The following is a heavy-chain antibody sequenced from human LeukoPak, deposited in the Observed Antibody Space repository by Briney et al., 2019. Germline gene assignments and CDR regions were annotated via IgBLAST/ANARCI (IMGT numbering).Heavy chain of an antibody. D-gene: IGHD3-10*01. CDR1: GGAIGSDGYY. Sequence: PSETLSLTCSVSGGAIGSDGYYWNWIHQHPGKGLEWIGYIYYSGSASYNPSLKSRVTISVDTSKNQFSLRLSSVTAADTAVYYCARGSYYGFSGDSWGQGSLVTVSS. CDR3: ARGSYYGFSGDS. V-gene: IGHV4-31*03. J-gene: IGHJ4*02. CDR2: IYYSGSA.